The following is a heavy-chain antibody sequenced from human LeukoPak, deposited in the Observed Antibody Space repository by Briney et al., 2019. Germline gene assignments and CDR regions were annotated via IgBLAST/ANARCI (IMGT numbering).Heavy chain of an antibody. J-gene: IGHJ3*02. Sequence: PSQTLSLTCTVSGGSISSGDYYWSWIRQPPGKGLEWIGYIYYSGSTYYNPSLKSRVTISADTSKNQFSLKLSSVTAADTAVYYCARSLGYCSGGSCRDAFDIWGQGTMVTVSS. D-gene: IGHD2-15*01. CDR2: IYYSGST. CDR1: GGSISSGDYY. V-gene: IGHV4-30-4*01. CDR3: ARSLGYCSGGSCRDAFDI.